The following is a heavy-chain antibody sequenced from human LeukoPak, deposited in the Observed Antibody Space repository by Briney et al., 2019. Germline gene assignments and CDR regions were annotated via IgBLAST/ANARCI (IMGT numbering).Heavy chain of an antibody. D-gene: IGHD3-22*01. CDR3: ASDGGYAHDAFDI. CDR2: ISSSSSYI. J-gene: IGHJ3*02. CDR1: GFTFSSYS. V-gene: IGHV3-21*01. Sequence: GGSLRLSCAAFGFTFSSYSMNWVRQAPGKGLEWVSSISSSSSYIYYADSVKGRFTISRDNAKNSLYLQMNSLRAGDTAVYYCASDGGYAHDAFDIWGQGTMVTVSS.